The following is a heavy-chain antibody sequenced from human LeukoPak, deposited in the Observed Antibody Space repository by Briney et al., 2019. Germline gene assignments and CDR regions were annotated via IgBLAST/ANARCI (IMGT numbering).Heavy chain of an antibody. CDR2: ISGSGIST. Sequence: GGSLRLSCAAAGFTFSDYGMNWVRQAPGKGLEWVSGISGSGISTYYADSVKGRFTISRDNSKNTLYLQMNSLRAEDTAVYCCAKDYSGYDVRRGFDYWGQGTLVTVSS. CDR3: AKDYSGYDVRRGFDY. V-gene: IGHV3-23*01. D-gene: IGHD5-12*01. CDR1: GFTFSDYG. J-gene: IGHJ4*02.